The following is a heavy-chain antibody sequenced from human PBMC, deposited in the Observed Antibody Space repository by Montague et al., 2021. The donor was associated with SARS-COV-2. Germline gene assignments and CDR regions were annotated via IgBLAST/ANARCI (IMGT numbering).Heavy chain of an antibody. Sequence: SETLSLTCSFSGGSISTGSCYWGWIRQPPRKGLEWIGSIYYSGDTXYNPSLKSRVTISVDTSKNQFSLRLSSVTAADTAVYYCVRGGDYTDYGRVDYWGQGTLVIVSS. J-gene: IGHJ4*02. CDR1: GGSISTGSCY. V-gene: IGHV4-39*01. D-gene: IGHD4-11*01. CDR2: IYYSGDT. CDR3: VRGGDYTDYGRVDY.